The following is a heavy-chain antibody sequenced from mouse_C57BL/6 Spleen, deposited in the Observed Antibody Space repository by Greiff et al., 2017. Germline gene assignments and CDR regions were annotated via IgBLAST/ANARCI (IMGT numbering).Heavy chain of an antibody. CDR2: IDPETGGT. CDR1: GYTFTDYE. J-gene: IGHJ4*01. V-gene: IGHV1-15*01. CDR3: TRLELGYYAMDY. D-gene: IGHD4-1*01. Sequence: QVQLQQSGAELVRPGASVTLSCKASGYTFTDYEMHWVKQTPVHGLEWIGAIDPETGGTAYNQKFKGKAILTADKSSSPAYMELRSLTSEDSAVYYCTRLELGYYAMDYWGQGTSVTVSS.